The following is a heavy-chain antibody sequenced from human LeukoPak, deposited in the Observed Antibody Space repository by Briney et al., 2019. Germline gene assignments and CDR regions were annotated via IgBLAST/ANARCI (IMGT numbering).Heavy chain of an antibody. V-gene: IGHV3-30*03. CDR3: ARRGHFDY. CDR2: ISYDGSNK. CDR1: GFTFSTYG. J-gene: IGHJ4*02. Sequence: GRSLRLSCAASGFTFSTYGMHWVRQAPGKGLEWVAVISYDGSNKYYADSVKGRFTISRDNSKNTLYLQMNSLRAEDTAVYYCARRGHFDYWGQGTLVTVSS.